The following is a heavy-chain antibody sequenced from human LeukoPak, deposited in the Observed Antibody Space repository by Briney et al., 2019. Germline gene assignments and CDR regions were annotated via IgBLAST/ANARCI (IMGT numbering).Heavy chain of an antibody. CDR3: AKRPRAENYDYVWGSSSYSYYMDV. J-gene: IGHJ6*03. Sequence: GGSLRLSCAASGFTFSSYGMSWVRQAPGKGLEWVSAISGGGGSTYYADSVKGRFTISRDNSKNTLYLQMNSLRTEDTAVYYCAKRPRAENYDYVWGSSSYSYYMDVWGKGTTVTISS. CDR2: ISGGGGST. D-gene: IGHD3-16*01. CDR1: GFTFSSYG. V-gene: IGHV3-23*01.